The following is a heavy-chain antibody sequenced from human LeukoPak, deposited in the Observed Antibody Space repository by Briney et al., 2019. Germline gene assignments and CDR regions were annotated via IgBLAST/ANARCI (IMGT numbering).Heavy chain of an antibody. V-gene: IGHV3-11*03. CDR2: ISKSGSDT. CDR1: GFTFSDYY. D-gene: IGHD1-1*01. J-gene: IGHJ4*02. CDR3: ARVGATGTADY. Sequence: GGSLRLSCAAFGFTFSDYYMSWIRQAPGEGLEWVSYISKSGSDTNFADSVKGRFTVSRDNAKNSLYLQMSSLRAEDTAVYYCARVGATGTADYWGQGTLVPVSS.